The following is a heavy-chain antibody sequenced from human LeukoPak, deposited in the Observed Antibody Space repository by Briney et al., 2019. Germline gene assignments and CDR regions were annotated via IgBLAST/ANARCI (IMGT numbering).Heavy chain of an antibody. J-gene: IGHJ6*02. Sequence: SETLSLTCTVSGGSISSYYWSWIRQPAGKGLEWIGRIYTSGSTNYNPSLKSRVTMSVDTSKNQFSLKLSSVTAADTAVYYCARRRYYGGFYGMDVWGQGTTVTVSS. CDR3: ARRRYYGGFYGMDV. CDR2: IYTSGST. CDR1: GGSISSYY. V-gene: IGHV4-4*07. D-gene: IGHD3-10*01.